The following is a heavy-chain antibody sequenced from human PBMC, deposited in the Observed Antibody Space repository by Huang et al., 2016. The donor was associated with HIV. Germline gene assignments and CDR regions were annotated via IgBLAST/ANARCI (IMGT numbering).Heavy chain of an antibody. J-gene: IGHJ5*02. CDR2: VSFDSINQ. Sequence: GSGGGVVQPGRSLRLSCVASGFIFRNYGMHWVRQAPGKGLEWVAGVSFDSINQYYIGSVKGRFTISRDNSRNMVYLQMNSLTREDTAVYYWAKSARNGGTPVDQWGQGTLVTVSS. V-gene: IGHV3-30*18. CDR1: GFIFRNYG. D-gene: IGHD3-16*01. CDR3: AKSARNGGTPVDQ.